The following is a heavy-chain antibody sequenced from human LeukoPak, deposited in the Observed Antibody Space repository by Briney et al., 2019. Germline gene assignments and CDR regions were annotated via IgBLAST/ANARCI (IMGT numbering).Heavy chain of an antibody. CDR3: ARKSASGNYPLDY. D-gene: IGHD3-10*01. Sequence: GGSLRLSCEASGFTVSNSYVNWVRQAPGKGLEWVSVMSADSATTFYADSVKGRFTISRDNAKNTVFLQMSSLRAEDTALYYCARKSASGNYPLDYWGQGTLVTVSS. CDR2: MSADSATT. CDR1: GFTVSNSY. J-gene: IGHJ4*02. V-gene: IGHV3-23*01.